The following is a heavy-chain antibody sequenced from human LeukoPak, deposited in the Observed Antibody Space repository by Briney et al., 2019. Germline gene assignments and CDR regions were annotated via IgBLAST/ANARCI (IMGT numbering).Heavy chain of an antibody. CDR3: ARDLSSTPNWELDY. D-gene: IGHD1-1*01. CDR1: GYTFSGYF. Sequence: ASVKVSCKASGYTFSGYFAHWVRQAPGQGLEWMGRINAGSGDTEFAQKFQGRVTMTRDTFVSTAYMEVSGLTSDDTAMYYCARDLSSTPNWELDYWGQGTLVTVSS. J-gene: IGHJ4*02. CDR2: INAGSGDT. V-gene: IGHV1-2*06.